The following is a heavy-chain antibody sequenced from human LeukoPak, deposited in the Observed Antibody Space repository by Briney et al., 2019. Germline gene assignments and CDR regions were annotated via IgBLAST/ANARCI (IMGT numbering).Heavy chain of an antibody. Sequence: GASVKVSGKASGYTFTSYYMHWVRQAPGQGLEWMGIINPSGGSTSYAQKFQGRVTMTRDMSTSTVYMELSSLRSEDTAVYYCARDSDSSGYWYYYFDYWGQGTLATVSS. CDR2: INPSGGST. V-gene: IGHV1-46*01. CDR3: ARDSDSSGYWYYYFDY. CDR1: GYTFTSYY. J-gene: IGHJ4*02. D-gene: IGHD3-22*01.